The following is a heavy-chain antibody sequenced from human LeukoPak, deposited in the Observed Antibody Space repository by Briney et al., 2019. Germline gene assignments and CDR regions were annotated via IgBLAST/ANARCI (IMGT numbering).Heavy chain of an antibody. CDR2: IYYSGST. V-gene: IGHV4-39*07. J-gene: IGHJ4*02. D-gene: IGHD5-18*01. CDR3: ARGVTAMVISFDY. Sequence: SETLSLTCTVSGGSISSSSYYWGWIRQPPGKGLEWIGSIYYSGSTYYNPSLKSRVTISVDTSKNQFSLKLSSVTAADTAVYYCARGVTAMVISFDYWGQGTLVTVSS. CDR1: GGSISSSSYY.